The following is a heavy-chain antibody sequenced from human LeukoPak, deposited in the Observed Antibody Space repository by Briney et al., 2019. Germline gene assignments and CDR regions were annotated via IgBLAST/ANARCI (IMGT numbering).Heavy chain of an antibody. CDR2: ISGSGVGT. CDR3: AKEIYGDSTGGRFQH. CDR1: GFTFNSYA. Sequence: GGSLRLSCAASGFTFNSYAMSWVRQAPGKGLEWVSVISGSGVGTYYADSVKGRFTISRDNSKNTLYLQMNSLRAEDTAVYYCAKEIYGDSTGGRFQHWGQGTLVTVSS. V-gene: IGHV3-23*01. D-gene: IGHD4-17*01. J-gene: IGHJ1*01.